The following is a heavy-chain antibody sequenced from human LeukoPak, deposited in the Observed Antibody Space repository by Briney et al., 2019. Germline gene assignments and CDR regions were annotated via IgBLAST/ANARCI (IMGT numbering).Heavy chain of an antibody. CDR3: ARHKFHSADY. CDR1: GFSFNTYW. Sequence: VGSLRLSCAAPGFSFNTYWMHWVRQAPGKGLVWVSRIIGVGASTTYADSVKGRFTISRDNAKYTLYLQMNSLRGDVTAVYYCARHKFHSADYCGQGTLVTDCS. V-gene: IGHV3-74*01. J-gene: IGHJ4*02. D-gene: IGHD2-21*01. CDR2: IIGVGAST.